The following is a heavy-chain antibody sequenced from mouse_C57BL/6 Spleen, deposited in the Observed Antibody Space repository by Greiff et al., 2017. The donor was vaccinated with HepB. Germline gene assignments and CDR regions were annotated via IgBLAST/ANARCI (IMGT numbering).Heavy chain of an antibody. CDR1: GFTFSDFY. D-gene: IGHD3-1*01. Sequence: EVQLVESGGGLVQSGRSLRLSCATSGFTFSDFYMEWVRQAPGKGLEWIAASRNKANDYTTEYSASVKDRFIVSRDTSQSILDLQMNALRAEDTAIDYCARDAWAYAMDYWGQGTSVTVSS. CDR2: SRNKANDYTT. J-gene: IGHJ4*01. CDR3: ARDAWAYAMDY. V-gene: IGHV7-1*01.